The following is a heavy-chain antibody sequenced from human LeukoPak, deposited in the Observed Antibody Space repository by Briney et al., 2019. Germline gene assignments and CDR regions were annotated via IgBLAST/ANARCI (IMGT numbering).Heavy chain of an antibody. D-gene: IGHD3-16*01. V-gene: IGHV3-9*01. J-gene: IGHJ4*02. CDR2: ISWNSGSI. CDR1: GFTFDDYA. CDR3: AKEDRRGRHFDY. Sequence: GGSRRLSCAASGFTFDDYAMHWVRQAPGKGLEWVSGISWNSGSIGYADSVKGRFTISRDNAKNSLYLQMNSLRAEDTALYYCAKEDRRGRHFDYWGQGTLVTVSS.